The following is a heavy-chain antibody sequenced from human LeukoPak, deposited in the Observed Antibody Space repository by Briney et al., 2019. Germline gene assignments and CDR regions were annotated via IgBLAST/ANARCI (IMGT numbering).Heavy chain of an antibody. D-gene: IGHD6-19*01. Sequence: PGRSLRLSCTASGFTFGDYAMSWVRQAPGKGLEWVGFIRSKAYGGTTEYAASVKGRFTISRDDSKSIAYLQMNSLKTEDTAVYYCTSYIAVAGTSFDYWGQGTLVTVSS. CDR2: IRSKAYGGTT. J-gene: IGHJ4*02. CDR3: TSYIAVAGTSFDY. CDR1: GFTFGDYA. V-gene: IGHV3-49*04.